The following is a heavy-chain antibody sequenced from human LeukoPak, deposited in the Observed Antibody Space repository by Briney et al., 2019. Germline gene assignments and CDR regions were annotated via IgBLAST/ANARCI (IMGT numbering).Heavy chain of an antibody. CDR3: ARDRSSSGWYGRLDC. D-gene: IGHD6-19*01. Sequence: ASVKVSCKASGYTFTSYGISWVRQAPGQGLEWMGWISAYNGNTNYAQKLQGRVTMTTDTSTSTAYMELRSLRSDDTAVYYCARDRSSSGWYGRLDCWGQGTLVTVSS. J-gene: IGHJ4*02. V-gene: IGHV1-18*01. CDR2: ISAYNGNT. CDR1: GYTFTSYG.